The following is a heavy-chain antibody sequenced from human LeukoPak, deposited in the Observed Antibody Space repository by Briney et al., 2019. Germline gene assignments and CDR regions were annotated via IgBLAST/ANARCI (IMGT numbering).Heavy chain of an antibody. Sequence: PSETLSLTCTVARVSINDYYWTWIRRPPGKGLEWIGYVSSTGNTNSNPSLRSRVSMSIDASKKQFSLRLSSVTAADTAVYYCARPYYGHSVGDAYDVWGQGTLVTVSS. J-gene: IGHJ3*01. D-gene: IGHD4-17*01. V-gene: IGHV4-59*01. CDR3: ARPYYGHSVGDAYDV. CDR1: RVSINDYY. CDR2: VSSTGNT.